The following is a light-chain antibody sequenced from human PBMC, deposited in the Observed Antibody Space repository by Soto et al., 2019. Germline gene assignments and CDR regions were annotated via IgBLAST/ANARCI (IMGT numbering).Light chain of an antibody. J-gene: IGLJ1*01. CDR2: EVS. Sequence: QSARSQPPSASGSPGQSVTISCTGTSSDVGGYNYVSWYQQHPGKAPKLMIYEVSKRPSGVPNRFSASKSGNTASLTVSGLQAEDEADYYCSSYAGSTNFVFGTGTKVTVL. CDR1: SSDVGGYNY. CDR3: SSYAGSTNFV. V-gene: IGLV2-8*01.